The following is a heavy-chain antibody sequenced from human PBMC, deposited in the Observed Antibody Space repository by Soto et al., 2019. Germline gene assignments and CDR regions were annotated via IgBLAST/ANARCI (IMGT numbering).Heavy chain of an antibody. CDR3: AREGEVNNRYYYGMDV. V-gene: IGHV1-69*01. Sequence: QVQLVQSGAEVKKPGSSVKVSCKASGGTFSSYAISWVRQAPGQGLEWMGGIIPIFGTANYAQKFQGRVTITADESPSTAYIELSSLRSEDTAVYYCAREGEVNNRYYYGMDVWGQGTTVTVSS. CDR1: GGTFSSYA. J-gene: IGHJ6*02. CDR2: IIPIFGTA. D-gene: IGHD1-20*01.